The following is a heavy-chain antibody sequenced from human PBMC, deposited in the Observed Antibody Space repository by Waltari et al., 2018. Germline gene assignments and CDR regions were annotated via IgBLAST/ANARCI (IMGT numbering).Heavy chain of an antibody. CDR2: ILYDACRT. CDR3: AKERDSSGLDF. D-gene: IGHD3-22*01. J-gene: IGHJ4*02. CDR1: GFSFRRFG. Sequence: QLQLVESGGGVVQPGGSLRLSCAASGFSFRRFGMHWVRQSPGKGVGWVAFILYDACRTYYGYSVKGRFTISRDNSRNIVFLQMNSLRRDETAVYFCAKERDSSGLDFWGQGTLVTVAS. V-gene: IGHV3-30*02.